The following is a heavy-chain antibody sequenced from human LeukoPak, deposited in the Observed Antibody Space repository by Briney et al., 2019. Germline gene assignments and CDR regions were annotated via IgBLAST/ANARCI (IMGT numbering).Heavy chain of an antibody. Sequence: PSETLSLTRTVSGDSISGYYWSWIRQPPGRGLEYIGNVYYTGSTTYNPSLKSRLTISLDKSNNQYSLTLSSVTAADSAVYYCARAGARRDGYNVDYWGQGTLITVSS. J-gene: IGHJ4*02. CDR1: GDSISGYY. V-gene: IGHV4-59*01. CDR3: ARAGARRDGYNVDY. D-gene: IGHD5-24*01. CDR2: VYYTGST.